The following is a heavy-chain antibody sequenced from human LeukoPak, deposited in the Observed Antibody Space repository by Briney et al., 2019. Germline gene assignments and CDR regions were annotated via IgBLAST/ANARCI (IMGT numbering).Heavy chain of an antibody. J-gene: IGHJ4*02. Sequence: GGSLRLSCAASGFTFSNAWLSWVRQAPGKGLEWVARIRSKTDGGTTDYAAPVKGRFIISRDDADDALYLQMNSLRAEDTAVYYCAKDWGFQYASGSYCAYWGQGTLVTVSS. CDR3: AKDWGFQYASGSYCAY. D-gene: IGHD3-10*01. CDR2: IRSKTDGGTT. CDR1: GFTFSNAW. V-gene: IGHV3-15*01.